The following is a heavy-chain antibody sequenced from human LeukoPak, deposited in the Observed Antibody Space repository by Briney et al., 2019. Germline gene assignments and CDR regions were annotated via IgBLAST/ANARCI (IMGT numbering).Heavy chain of an antibody. CDR2: IYYSGST. CDR1: GRSISSYY. J-gene: IGHJ3*02. Sequence: SETLSLTCTVSGRSISSYYWSWIRQPPGKGLEWIVYIYYSGSTNYNPSLKSRVTISVDTSKNQFSLKLSSVTAADTAVYYCARAPFGDCSGGSCYYDAFDIWGQGTMVTVSS. CDR3: ARAPFGDCSGGSCYYDAFDI. D-gene: IGHD2-15*01. V-gene: IGHV4-59*01.